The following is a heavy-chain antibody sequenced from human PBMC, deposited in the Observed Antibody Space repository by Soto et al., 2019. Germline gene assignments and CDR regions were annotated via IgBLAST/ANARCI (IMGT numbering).Heavy chain of an antibody. J-gene: IGHJ6*03. CDR1: GYTFTSYG. Sequence: ASVKVSCKASGYTFTSYGISWVRQAPGQGLEWMGWISAYNGNTNYAQKLQGRVTMTTDTSTSTAYMELRILRSDDTAVYYCARLHVPAAMKYYYYYYMDVWGKGTTVTVSS. CDR2: ISAYNGNT. D-gene: IGHD2-2*01. CDR3: ARLHVPAAMKYYYYYYMDV. V-gene: IGHV1-18*01.